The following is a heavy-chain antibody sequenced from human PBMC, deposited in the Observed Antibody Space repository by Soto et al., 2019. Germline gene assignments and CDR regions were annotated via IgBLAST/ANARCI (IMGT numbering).Heavy chain of an antibody. J-gene: IGHJ4*02. Sequence: PSETLSLTCAVSGDSISGYYWSWIRLPAEKGLEWIGHIYTSGSTNYNPSLKSRVTMSVDTSKNQLSLKLSSVTAADTAVYYCAREPKCYDFHFFEYWGQGTLVTVSS. CDR2: IYTSGST. CDR3: AREPKCYDFHFFEY. D-gene: IGHD3-3*01. V-gene: IGHV4-4*07. CDR1: GDSISGYY.